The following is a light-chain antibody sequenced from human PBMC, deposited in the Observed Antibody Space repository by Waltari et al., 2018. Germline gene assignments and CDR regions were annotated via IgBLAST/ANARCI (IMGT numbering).Light chain of an antibody. CDR2: GAS. V-gene: IGKV3-15*01. CDR1: QSVSSN. Sequence: EIVMTQSPATLSVSPGERATLSYRASQSVSSNLAWYQQKPGQAPRLLIYGASTRATGIPARFSGSGSGTEFTLTISSLQSEDFAVYYCQQYNNWQNTFGQGTKLEIK. CDR3: QQYNNWQNT. J-gene: IGKJ2*01.